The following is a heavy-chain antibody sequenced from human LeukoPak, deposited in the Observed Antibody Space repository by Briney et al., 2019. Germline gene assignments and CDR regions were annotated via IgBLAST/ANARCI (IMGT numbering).Heavy chain of an antibody. CDR3: AKDLAQQLVPDY. CDR1: GFTFSSYG. V-gene: IGHV3-23*01. D-gene: IGHD6-13*01. CDR2: ISGSGGST. Sequence: GGSLRLSCAASGFTFSSYGMSWVRQAPGKGLEWVSAISGSGGSTYYADSVKGRFTISRDNSKNTLYLQMNSLRAEDTAVYYCAKDLAQQLVPDYWGQGTLVTVSS. J-gene: IGHJ4*02.